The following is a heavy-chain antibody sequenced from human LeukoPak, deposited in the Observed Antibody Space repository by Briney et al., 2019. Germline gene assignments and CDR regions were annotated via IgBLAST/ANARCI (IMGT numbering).Heavy chain of an antibody. Sequence: ASVKVSCKASGGTFSSYAISWVRQAPGQGLEWMGGIIPIFGTANYAQKFQGRVTITADKSTSTAYMELSSLRSEDTAVYYCARLPTAMVASSGYYYYMDVWGKGTTVTVSS. D-gene: IGHD5-18*01. V-gene: IGHV1-69*06. CDR3: ARLPTAMVASSGYYYYMDV. CDR2: IIPIFGTA. J-gene: IGHJ6*03. CDR1: GGTFSSYA.